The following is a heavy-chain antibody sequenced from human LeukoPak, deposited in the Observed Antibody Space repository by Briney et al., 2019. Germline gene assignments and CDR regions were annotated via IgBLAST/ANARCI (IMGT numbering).Heavy chain of an antibody. J-gene: IGHJ4*02. CDR3: AKVGGYVAY. CDR1: GFTFSSYS. V-gene: IGHV3-48*04. CDR2: ISSSSSTI. Sequence: GGSLRLSCAASGFTFSSYSMNWVRQAPGKGLEWVSYISSSSSTIYYADSVKGRFTISRDNAKNSLYLQMNSLRAEDTAIYYCAKVGGYVAYWGQGTLVTVSS. D-gene: IGHD2-15*01.